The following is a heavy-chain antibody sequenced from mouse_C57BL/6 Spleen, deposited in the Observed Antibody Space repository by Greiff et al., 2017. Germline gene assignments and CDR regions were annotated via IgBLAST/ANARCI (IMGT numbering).Heavy chain of an antibody. CDR3: ARSPCMTTVVASVYWYFDV. CDR1: GFTFTDYY. CDR2: IRNKANGYTT. Sequence: EVQRVESGGGLVQPGGSLSLSCAASGFTFTDYYMSWVRQPPGKALEWLGFIRNKANGYTTEYSSSVKGRFTISRDNSQSILYLQMNALRAEDSATYYCARSPCMTTVVASVYWYFDVWGTGTTVTVSS. J-gene: IGHJ1*03. D-gene: IGHD1-1*01. V-gene: IGHV7-3*01.